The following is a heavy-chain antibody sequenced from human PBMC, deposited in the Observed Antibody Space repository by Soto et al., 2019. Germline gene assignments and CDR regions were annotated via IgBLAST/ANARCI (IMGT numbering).Heavy chain of an antibody. CDR1: GFSFSISP. D-gene: IGHD7-27*01. J-gene: IGHJ4*02. CDR3: ARDPKTSGGQHWAFNYFDS. CDR2: ISYDGTNK. V-gene: IGHV3-30-3*01. Sequence: QTWGSLRLSCAASGFSFSISPMHWVRQAPGKGPEWVALISYDGTNKFYADSVKGRFTISRDNSKSTLYLQVDSLRPEDAAVYYCARDPKTSGGQHWAFNYFDSWGQGTLVTVSS.